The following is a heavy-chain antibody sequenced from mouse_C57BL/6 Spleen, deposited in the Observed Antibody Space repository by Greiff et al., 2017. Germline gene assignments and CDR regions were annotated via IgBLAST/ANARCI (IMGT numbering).Heavy chain of an antibody. V-gene: IGHV1-50*01. CDR1: GYTFTSYW. D-gene: IGHD3-2*02. CDR3: ARGGQLRLPYAMDY. Sequence: QVQLQQPGAELVKPGASVKLSCKASGYTFTSYWMQWVKQRPGQGLEWIGEIDPSDSYTNYNQKFKGKATLTVDTSSSTAYMQLISLTSEDSAVYYCARGGQLRLPYAMDYWGQGTSVTVSS. CDR2: IDPSDSYT. J-gene: IGHJ4*01.